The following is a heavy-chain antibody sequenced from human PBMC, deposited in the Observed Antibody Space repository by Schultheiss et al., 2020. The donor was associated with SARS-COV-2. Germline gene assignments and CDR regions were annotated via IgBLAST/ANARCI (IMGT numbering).Heavy chain of an antibody. CDR2: ISAYNGET. CDR3: AREVPPGAGPAPHD. J-gene: IGHJ4*02. D-gene: IGHD6-13*01. CDR1: GYTFTSYG. V-gene: IGHV1-18*01. Sequence: ASVKVSCKASGYTFTSYGINWVRQAPGQGLEWMGWISAYNGETFYAQKVQGRVTMTTDTSTTTAYMELRSLRSDDTAVYYCAREVPPGAGPAPHDWGQGTLVTVSS.